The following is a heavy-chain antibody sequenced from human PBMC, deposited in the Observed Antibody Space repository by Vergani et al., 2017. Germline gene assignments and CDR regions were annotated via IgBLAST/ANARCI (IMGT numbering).Heavy chain of an antibody. CDR2: IRYDGSNK. CDR3: ATAYSVFGVVIGYNWFDP. J-gene: IGHJ5*02. CDR1: GFTFSSYG. Sequence: QVQLVESGGGVVQPGGSLRLSCAASGFTFSSYGMHWVRQAPGKGLEWVAFIRYDGSNKYYADSVKGRFTISRDNSKNTLYLQMNSLRAEDTAVYYCATAYSVFGVVIGYNWFDPWGQGTLVTVSS. D-gene: IGHD3-3*01. V-gene: IGHV3-30*02.